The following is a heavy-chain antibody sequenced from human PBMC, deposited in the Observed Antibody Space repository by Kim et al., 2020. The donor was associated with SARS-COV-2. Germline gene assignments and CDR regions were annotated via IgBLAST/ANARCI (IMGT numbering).Heavy chain of an antibody. CDR2: IYSGGST. V-gene: IGHV3-53*01. CDR3: ARAPITMVRGAMGYYYYYGMDV. D-gene: IGHD3-10*01. Sequence: GGSLRLSCAASGFTVSSNYMSWVRQAPGKGLEWVSVIYSGGSTYYADSVKGRFTISRDNSKNTLYLQMNSLRAEDTAVYYCARAPITMVRGAMGYYYYYGMDVWGQGTTVTVSS. J-gene: IGHJ6*02. CDR1: GFTVSSNY.